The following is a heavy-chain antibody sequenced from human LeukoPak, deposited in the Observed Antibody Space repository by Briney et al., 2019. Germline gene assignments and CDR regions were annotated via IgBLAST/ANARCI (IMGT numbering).Heavy chain of an antibody. CDR2: IKQDGSEK. J-gene: IGHJ3*02. Sequence: GGSLRLSCAASGFTFSSDWMSWVRQAPGKGLEWVANIKQDGSEKYYVGSVKGRFTISRNNAKNSLYLQMNSLRAEDTAVYYCARDWGTLYSSSWYDAFAIWGQGTMVTVPS. CDR3: ARDWGTLYSSSWYDAFAI. V-gene: IGHV3-7*01. CDR1: GFTFSSDW. D-gene: IGHD6-13*01.